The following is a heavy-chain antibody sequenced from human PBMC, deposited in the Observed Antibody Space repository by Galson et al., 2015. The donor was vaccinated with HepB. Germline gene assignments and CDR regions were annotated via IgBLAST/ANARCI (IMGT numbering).Heavy chain of an antibody. CDR1: GYTFTSYY. J-gene: IGHJ6*02. Sequence: SVKVSCKASGYTFTSYYMHWVRQAPGQGLEWMGRINPNSGGTNYAQKFQGRVTMTRDTSISTAYMELSRLRSDDTAVYYCARGGLWFGTEYYYYGMDVWGQGTTVTVSS. CDR3: ARGGLWFGTEYYYYGMDV. V-gene: IGHV1-2*06. CDR2: INPNSGGT. D-gene: IGHD3-10*01.